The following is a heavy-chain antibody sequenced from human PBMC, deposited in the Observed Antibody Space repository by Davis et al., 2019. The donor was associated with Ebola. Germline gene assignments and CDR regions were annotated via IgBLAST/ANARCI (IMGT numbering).Heavy chain of an antibody. CDR2: INPNTGGT. Sequence: ASVKVSCKASGYTFTAYYIHWVRQAPGQGLEWMGWINPNTGGTNYAQSFQGRVTMTRDRAISTVYMEVTRLTSDDTAVYYCARGGYGDYGDGFGIWGQGTMVTVSS. V-gene: IGHV1-2*02. CDR1: GYTFTAYY. D-gene: IGHD4-17*01. CDR3: ARGGYGDYGDGFGI. J-gene: IGHJ3*02.